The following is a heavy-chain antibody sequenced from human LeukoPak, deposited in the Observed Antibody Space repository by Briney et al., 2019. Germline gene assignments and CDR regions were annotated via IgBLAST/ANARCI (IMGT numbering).Heavy chain of an antibody. Sequence: GESLKISCKGSGYSFTSYWIGWVRQMPGKGLEFMGILYPGDSDTRYSPSFQGQVTISADKSISTAYLQWSSLKASDTAMYYCARHLDDSSGYSGDAFDIWGQGTMVTVSS. CDR2: LYPGDSDT. CDR3: ARHLDDSSGYSGDAFDI. CDR1: GYSFTSYW. V-gene: IGHV5-51*01. J-gene: IGHJ3*02. D-gene: IGHD3-22*01.